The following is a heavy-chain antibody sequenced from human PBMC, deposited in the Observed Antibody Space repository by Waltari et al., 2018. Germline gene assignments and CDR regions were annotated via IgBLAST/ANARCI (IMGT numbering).Heavy chain of an antibody. D-gene: IGHD7-27*01. V-gene: IGHV3-73*01. CDR3: TRPTNWGFDY. CDR2: ITSKANSYAT. J-gene: IGHJ4*02. CDR1: GFTFSDSA. Sequence: EVQLVESGGGLVQPGGSLRLSCAASGFTFSDSAMPWVRQASGNGREWVGRITSKANSYATAYAASVKGRFTISRDDSKNTAYLQMNSLKTEDTAVYYCTRPTNWGFDYWGQGTLVTVSS.